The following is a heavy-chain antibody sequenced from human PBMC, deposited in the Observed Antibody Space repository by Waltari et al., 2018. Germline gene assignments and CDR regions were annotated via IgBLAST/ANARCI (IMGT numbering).Heavy chain of an antibody. J-gene: IGHJ6*02. CDR2: IIPILGIA. D-gene: IGHD3-3*01. CDR3: ARGGYDFWSGTSAGYYGMDV. Sequence: QVQLVQSGAEVKKPGSSVKVFCKASGGTFSSYAIRWVRQATGQGLEWMGRIIPILGIANYAQKFQGRVTITADKSTSTAYMELSSLRSEDTAVYYCARGGYDFWSGTSAGYYGMDVWGQGTTVTVSS. V-gene: IGHV1-69*09. CDR1: GGTFSSYA.